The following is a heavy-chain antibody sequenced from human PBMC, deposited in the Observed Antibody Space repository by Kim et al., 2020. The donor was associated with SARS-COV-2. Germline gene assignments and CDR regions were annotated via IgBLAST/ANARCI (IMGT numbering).Heavy chain of an antibody. Sequence: ASVKVSCKASGYTFTGYYMHWVRQAPGQGLEWMGWINPNSGGTNYAQKFQGRVTMTRDTSISTAYMELSRLRSDDTAVYYCARAQWAIGLRFLEWLLLSYGMDVWGQGTTVTVSS. D-gene: IGHD3-3*01. CDR3: ARAQWAIGLRFLEWLLLSYGMDV. CDR2: INPNSGGT. CDR1: GYTFTGYY. V-gene: IGHV1-2*02. J-gene: IGHJ6*02.